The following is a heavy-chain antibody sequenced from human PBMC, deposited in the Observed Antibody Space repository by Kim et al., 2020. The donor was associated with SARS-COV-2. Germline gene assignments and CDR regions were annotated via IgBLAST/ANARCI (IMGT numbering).Heavy chain of an antibody. CDR3: AKDIGGSGSYYNSASDY. J-gene: IGHJ4*02. V-gene: IGHV3-23*01. CDR2: ITGSGVST. CDR1: GFTFSSYA. D-gene: IGHD3-10*01. Sequence: GGSLRLSCATSGFTFSSYAMSWVRQAPGKGLEWVSGITGSGVSTYYADSVKGRFTIYRDNSDNTLYLQMSSLRAEDTAVYYCAKDIGGSGSYYNSASDYRGQGTLVTVSS.